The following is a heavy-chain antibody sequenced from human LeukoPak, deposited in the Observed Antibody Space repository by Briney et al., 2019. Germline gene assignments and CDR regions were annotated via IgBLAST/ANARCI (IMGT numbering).Heavy chain of an antibody. CDR1: GGSFSGYY. D-gene: IGHD5-12*01. CDR3: ARLGDGYPHRAFDI. J-gene: IGHJ3*02. CDR2: INHSGST. Sequence: SSETLSLTCAVYGGSFSGYYWSWIRQPPGKGLEWIGEINHSGSTNYNPSLKSRVTISVDTSKNQFSLKLSSVTAADTAVYYCARLGDGYPHRAFDIWGQGTMVTVSS. V-gene: IGHV4-34*01.